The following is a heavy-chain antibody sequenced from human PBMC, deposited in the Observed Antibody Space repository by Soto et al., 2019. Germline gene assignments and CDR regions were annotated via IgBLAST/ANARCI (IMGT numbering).Heavy chain of an antibody. CDR1: GLTFSDFY. V-gene: IGHV3-11*01. Sequence: GGTLRLSCAAAGLTFSDFYMSWVHEAPAKGLEWISYISSSGSLIYYADSVKGRFSISRDNANNSLYLQMHSLRVEDTAVYYCLRDPPPGSETVYMDGWGQVNTVTVSS. CDR3: LRDPPPGSETVYMDG. J-gene: IGHJ6*02. CDR2: ISSSGSLI. D-gene: IGHD6-19*01.